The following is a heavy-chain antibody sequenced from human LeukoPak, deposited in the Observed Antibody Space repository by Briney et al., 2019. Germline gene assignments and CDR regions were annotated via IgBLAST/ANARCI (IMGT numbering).Heavy chain of an antibody. Sequence: GGSLRLSCAASGFTLSTYEMNWVRQAPGKGLDWVSYITTSGSTMSYEDSVKGRFTISRDNAKNSLYLQMNSLRAEDTAVYYCARRGFYDTTGYLFDYWGQGTLVTVSS. CDR2: ITTSGSTM. CDR3: ARRGFYDTTGYLFDY. V-gene: IGHV3-48*03. D-gene: IGHD3-22*01. J-gene: IGHJ4*02. CDR1: GFTLSTYE.